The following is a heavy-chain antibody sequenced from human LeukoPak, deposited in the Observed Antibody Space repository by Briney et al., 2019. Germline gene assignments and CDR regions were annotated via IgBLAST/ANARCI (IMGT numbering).Heavy chain of an antibody. J-gene: IGHJ6*02. D-gene: IGHD6-19*01. V-gene: IGHV1-69*04. Sequence: SVKVSCKASGGTFSSYAISWVRQAPGQGLEWMGRIIPILGIANYAQKFQGRVTITADKSTSTAYMELSSLRSEDTAVYYCARGGRHDLTLNSVAGTRGYYYGMDVWGQGTMVTVSS. CDR2: IIPILGIA. CDR1: GGTFSSYA. CDR3: ARGGRHDLTLNSVAGTRGYYYGMDV.